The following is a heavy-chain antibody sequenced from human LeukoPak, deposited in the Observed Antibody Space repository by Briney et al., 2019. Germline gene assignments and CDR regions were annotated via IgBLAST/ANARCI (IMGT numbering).Heavy chain of an antibody. V-gene: IGHV4-34*01. Sequence: KTSETLSLTCAVYGGSFSGYYWSWIRQPPGKGLEWIGEINHSGSTNYNPSLKSRVTISVDTSENQFSLKLSSVTAADTAVYYCARGRALITMVRGARTNWFDPWGQGTLVTVSS. CDR2: INHSGST. J-gene: IGHJ5*02. CDR1: GGSFSGYY. D-gene: IGHD3-10*01. CDR3: ARGRALITMVRGARTNWFDP.